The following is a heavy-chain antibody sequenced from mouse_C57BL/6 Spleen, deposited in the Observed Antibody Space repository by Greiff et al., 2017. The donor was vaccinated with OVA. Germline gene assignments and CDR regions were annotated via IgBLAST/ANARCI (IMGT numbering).Heavy chain of an antibody. Sequence: QVQLKQPGAELVMPGASVKLSCKASGYTFTSYWMHWVKQRPGQGLEWIGEIDPSDSYTNYNQKFKGKATLTVDKSSSTAYMQLSSLTSEDSAVYYCATIQGAMDYWGQGTSVTVSS. D-gene: IGHD5-1-1*01. CDR1: GYTFTSYW. CDR2: IDPSDSYT. V-gene: IGHV1-69*01. CDR3: ATIQGAMDY. J-gene: IGHJ4*01.